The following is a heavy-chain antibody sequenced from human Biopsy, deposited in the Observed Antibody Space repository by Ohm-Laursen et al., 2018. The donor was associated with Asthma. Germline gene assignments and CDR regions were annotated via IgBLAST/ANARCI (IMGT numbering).Heavy chain of an antibody. V-gene: IGHV3-30-3*01. J-gene: IGHJ4*02. Sequence: SLRLSCTASGFTFGDYWMSWARQAPGKGLEWVAVITFDGSTQHYGDSVKGRFTISRDNSKNMLFLQMNSLRAEDTAVYYCLRDTLGYYFDIWGQGTQVTVSS. CDR2: ITFDGSTQ. CDR3: LRDTLGYYFDI. CDR1: GFTFGDYW. D-gene: IGHD6-13*01.